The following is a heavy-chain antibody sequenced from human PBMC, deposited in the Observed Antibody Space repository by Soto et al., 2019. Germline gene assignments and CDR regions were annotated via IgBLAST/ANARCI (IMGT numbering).Heavy chain of an antibody. Sequence: GGSLRLSCASSGLTFDDYAMHWVRQAPGKGLEWVSGISWNSGSIGYADSVKGRFTISRDNAKNSLYLQMNSLRAEDTALYYCAKDIRALAVAGHFDYWGQGTLVTVSS. CDR3: AKDIRALAVAGHFDY. V-gene: IGHV3-9*01. CDR2: ISWNSGSI. CDR1: GLTFDDYA. J-gene: IGHJ4*02. D-gene: IGHD6-19*01.